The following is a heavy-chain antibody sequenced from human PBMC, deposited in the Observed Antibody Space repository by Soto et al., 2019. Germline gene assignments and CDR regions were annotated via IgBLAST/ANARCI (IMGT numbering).Heavy chain of an antibody. CDR2: ISYDGSNK. D-gene: IGHD1-1*01. V-gene: IGHV3-30-3*01. CDR1: GFTFSSYA. CDR3: ARDHLEIGMDV. J-gene: IGHJ6*02. Sequence: VESGGGVVQPGRSLRLSCAASGFTFSSYAMHWVRQAPGKGLEWVAVISYDGSNKYYADSVKGRFTISRDNSKNTLYLQMNSLRAEDTAVYYCARDHLEIGMDVWGQGTTVTVSS.